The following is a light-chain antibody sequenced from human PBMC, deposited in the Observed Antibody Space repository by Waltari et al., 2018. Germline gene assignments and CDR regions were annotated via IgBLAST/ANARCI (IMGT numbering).Light chain of an antibody. Sequence: DIQMTQSPSSLSASVGDRVTITCRASQGISNYLAWYQQQPGKVPKLLIYSASTLQSGVPSRFSGSGSGTDFTLTISSLQPEDAATYYCQKYNSAPSWTFGQGTKVEIK. V-gene: IGKV1-27*01. CDR1: QGISNY. J-gene: IGKJ1*01. CDR2: SAS. CDR3: QKYNSAPSWT.